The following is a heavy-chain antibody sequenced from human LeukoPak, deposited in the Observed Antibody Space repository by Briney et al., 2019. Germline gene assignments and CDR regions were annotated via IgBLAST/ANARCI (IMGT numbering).Heavy chain of an antibody. CDR2: INPNSGGT. Sequence: GASVKVSCKASGYTFTGYYMHWVRQAPGQGLEWMGWINPNSGGTNYAQKFQGRVTMTRDTSISTAYMELSRLRSDDTAVYYCARKVPPRTGSYYGTANYYYGMDVWGQGTTVTVSS. CDR1: GYTFTGYY. CDR3: ARKVPPRTGSYYGTANYYYGMDV. D-gene: IGHD3-10*01. J-gene: IGHJ6*02. V-gene: IGHV1-2*02.